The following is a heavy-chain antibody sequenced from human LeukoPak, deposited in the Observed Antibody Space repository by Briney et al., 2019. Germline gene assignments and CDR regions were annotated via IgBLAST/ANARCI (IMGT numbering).Heavy chain of an antibody. D-gene: IGHD3-22*01. Sequence: SVEVSCKASGFTFTSSAMQWVRQARGQRLEWIGWIVVDSGNTNYAQKFQERVTITRDMSTSTAYMELSSLRSEDTAVYYCAADRRGYYDSSGYSGYYYYGMDVWGQGTTDTVSS. CDR1: GFTFTSSA. J-gene: IGHJ6*02. CDR2: IVVDSGNT. CDR3: AADRRGYYDSSGYSGYYYYGMDV. V-gene: IGHV1-58*02.